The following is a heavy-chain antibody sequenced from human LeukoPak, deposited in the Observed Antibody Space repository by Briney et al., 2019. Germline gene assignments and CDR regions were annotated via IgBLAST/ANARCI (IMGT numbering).Heavy chain of an antibody. CDR1: GFFFSGYW. CDR3: ARGRYFDWLLDY. D-gene: IGHD3-9*01. CDR2: INQDGGKK. V-gene: IGHV3-7*03. J-gene: IGHJ4*02. Sequence: PGGSLRLSCAGSGFFFSGYWMTWVRQAPGKGLEWVANINQDGGKKYYADSVKGRFTISRDDAKNSLYLQMNSLRVGDTAIYYCARGRYFDWLLDYWGQGTLVTVSS.